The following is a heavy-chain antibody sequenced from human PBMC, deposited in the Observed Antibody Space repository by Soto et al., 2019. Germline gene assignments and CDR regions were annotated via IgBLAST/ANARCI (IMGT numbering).Heavy chain of an antibody. CDR1: GFTFDTYS. Sequence: PGGSLRLSCVASGFTFDTYSMNWVRQAPGKGLEWISYIGGGRIAMTYAESVKGRFTISRDIARTSLYLQMNSLRAEDTAMYYCARDTDYAFDHWGQGILVTVSS. CDR2: IGGGRIAM. CDR3: ARDTDYAFDH. D-gene: IGHD4-17*01. V-gene: IGHV3-48*01. J-gene: IGHJ4*02.